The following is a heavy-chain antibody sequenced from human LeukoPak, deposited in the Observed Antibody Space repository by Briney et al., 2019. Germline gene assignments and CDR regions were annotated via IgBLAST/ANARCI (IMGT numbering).Heavy chain of an antibody. D-gene: IGHD5-18*01. J-gene: IGHJ6*03. CDR2: VSWDGGTT. CDR3: AKDHTAMADRKYYYYYYMDV. Sequence: GGSLRLSCSASGFTFDDYAMHWVRQAPGQGLEWVSLVSWDGGTTYYADSVKRRFTISRDNNKSSLYLQMNSLRPEDTALYYCAKDHTAMADRKYYYYYYMDVWGRGTTVTVSS. CDR1: GFTFDDYA. V-gene: IGHV3-43D*03.